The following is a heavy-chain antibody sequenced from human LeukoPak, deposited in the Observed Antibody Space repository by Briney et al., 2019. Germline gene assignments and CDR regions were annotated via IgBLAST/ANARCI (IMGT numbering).Heavy chain of an antibody. J-gene: IGHJ4*02. CDR1: GFIFSNYN. V-gene: IGHV3-48*04. Sequence: GGSLRLSCAASGFIFSNYNMNWVRQAPGTGLEWVSYISSSSSTIYYADSVKGRFTISRDNAKNSLYLQMNSLRAEDTAVYYCARVRGSYFPVFDYWGQGTLVTVSS. CDR2: ISSSSSTI. D-gene: IGHD1-26*01. CDR3: ARVRGSYFPVFDY.